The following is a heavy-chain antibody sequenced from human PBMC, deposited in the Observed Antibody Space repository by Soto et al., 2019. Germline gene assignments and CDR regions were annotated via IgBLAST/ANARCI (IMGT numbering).Heavy chain of an antibody. J-gene: IGHJ4*02. D-gene: IGHD3-3*01. CDR3: AAGFPPDF. CDR2: IKGDGSEI. Sequence: EVYLVESEGGLVQPGGSLTLSCAASRFTFSNTWMNWVRQAPGKGLEWVANIKGDGSEIYYVDSVRGRFTISRDNAKNSLHLHMNTLRAEDTALYYCAAGFPPDFWGQGTLVTVSS. V-gene: IGHV3-7*01. CDR1: RFTFSNTW.